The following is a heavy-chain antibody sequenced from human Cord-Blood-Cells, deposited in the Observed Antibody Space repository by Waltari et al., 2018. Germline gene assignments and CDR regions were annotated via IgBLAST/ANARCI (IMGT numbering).Heavy chain of an antibody. J-gene: IGHJ3*02. CDR1: GYTFTGYS. D-gene: IGHD7-27*01. Sequence: QVQLVQSGAEGKKPGASVKVSCRASGYTFTGYSMHWLRQAPGQGLEWMGWINPNSGGTNYAQKFQGWVTMTRDTSISTAYMELSRLRSDDTAVYYCARASLTGDDAFDIWGQGTMVTVSS. CDR3: ARASLTGDDAFDI. V-gene: IGHV1-2*04. CDR2: INPNSGGT.